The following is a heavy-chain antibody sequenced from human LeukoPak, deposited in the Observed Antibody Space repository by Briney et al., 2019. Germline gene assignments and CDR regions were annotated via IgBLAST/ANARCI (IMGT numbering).Heavy chain of an antibody. CDR1: GASISNYY. V-gene: IGHV4-59*08. CDR3: ARHRVGGSLFYFDY. CDR2: IYYSGST. Sequence: PSETLSLTCTVSGASISNYYWSWIRQPPGKGLEWIGYIYYSGSTNYNPSLKSRVTISVDTSKNQFSLKLSSVTAADTAVYYCARHRVGGSLFYFDYWGQKTLVTVSS. D-gene: IGHD2-15*01. J-gene: IGHJ4*02.